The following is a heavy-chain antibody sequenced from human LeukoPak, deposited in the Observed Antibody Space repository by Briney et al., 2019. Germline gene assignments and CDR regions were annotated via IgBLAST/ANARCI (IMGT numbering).Heavy chain of an antibody. Sequence: PSETLSLTCTVSGGSSSSSRYYWGWIRQPPGKGLEWIGSIYYSGSTSYNPSLKSRFPISVDTSKNQCSLKLSSLTPTATPVYYCARHPYQLLWLSWFDPWGQGTLVTVSS. CDR3: ARHPYQLLWLSWFDP. V-gene: IGHV4-39*01. J-gene: IGHJ5*02. CDR1: GGSSSSSRYY. CDR2: IYYSGST. D-gene: IGHD2-2*01.